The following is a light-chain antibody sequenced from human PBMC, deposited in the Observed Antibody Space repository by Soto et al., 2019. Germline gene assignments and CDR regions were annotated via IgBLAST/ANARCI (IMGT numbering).Light chain of an antibody. CDR1: SSNIGSNY. CDR3: GTWDSSLSAGV. CDR2: DNN. J-gene: IGLJ3*02. V-gene: IGLV1-51*01. Sequence: QSVLTQPPSVSAAPGQRVIISCSGSSSNIGSNYVAWYQQVPGTAPKLLIYDNNKRPSGIPDRFSGSRSGTSATLVITGLQTGDEADYFCGTWDSSLSAGVFGGGTQLTVL.